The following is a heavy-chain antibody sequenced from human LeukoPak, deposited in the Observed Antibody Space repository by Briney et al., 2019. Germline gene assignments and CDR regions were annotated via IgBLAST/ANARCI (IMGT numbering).Heavy chain of an antibody. Sequence: GRSLRLSCAASGFTFRSYGMHWVRQAPGKGLEWVAVIWYDGSNKYYADSVKGRFTISRDNSKNTLYLQMNSLRAEDTAVYYCARKFSGWYTVDYWGQGTLVTVSS. CDR3: ARKFSGWYTVDY. CDR1: GFTFRSYG. V-gene: IGHV3-33*01. CDR2: IWYDGSNK. D-gene: IGHD6-19*01. J-gene: IGHJ4*02.